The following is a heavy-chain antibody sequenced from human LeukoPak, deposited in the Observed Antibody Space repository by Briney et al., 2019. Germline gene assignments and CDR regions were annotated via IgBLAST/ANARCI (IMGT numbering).Heavy chain of an antibody. Sequence: ETLSLTCTVSGGSISSYYWSWVRQSPEKGLESIGFIYYTGTTYYNPSLKSRLTISIDTSQNQFSLRLTSVTAADTAVYYCARFSKYSDTSAHYLDYWGQGTLVSVSS. CDR3: ARFSKYSDTSAHYLDY. CDR2: IYYTGTT. D-gene: IGHD3-22*01. V-gene: IGHV4-59*01. J-gene: IGHJ4*02. CDR1: GGSISSYY.